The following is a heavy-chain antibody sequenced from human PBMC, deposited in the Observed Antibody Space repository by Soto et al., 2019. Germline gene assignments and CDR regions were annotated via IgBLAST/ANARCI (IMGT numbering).Heavy chain of an antibody. D-gene: IGHD2-15*01. CDR3: ARGQEGVVATH. Sequence: QVQLQQWGAGLLKPSETLSLTCAVNGGSFTGYYWSWVRQPPGKGLEWIGEIKDGGRTNYSPSLRSRVTISAYTSKRQLSLKVTSVTAADTAVYYCARGQEGVVATHWDQGSLVTVSS. J-gene: IGHJ4*02. V-gene: IGHV4-34*01. CDR2: IKDGGRT. CDR1: GGSFTGYY.